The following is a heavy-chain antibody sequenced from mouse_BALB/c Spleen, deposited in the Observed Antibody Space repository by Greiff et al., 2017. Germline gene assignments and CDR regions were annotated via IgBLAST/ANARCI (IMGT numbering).Heavy chain of an antibody. CDR3: ARMYDPFAY. Sequence: EVKLVESGAELVKPGASVKLSCTASGFNIKDTYMHWVKQRPEQGLEWIGRIDPANGNTKYDPKFQGKATITADTSSNTAYLQLSSLTSEDTAVYYCARMYDPFAYWGQGTLVTVSA. J-gene: IGHJ3*01. D-gene: IGHD2-14*01. V-gene: IGHV14-3*02. CDR1: GFNIKDTY. CDR2: IDPANGNT.